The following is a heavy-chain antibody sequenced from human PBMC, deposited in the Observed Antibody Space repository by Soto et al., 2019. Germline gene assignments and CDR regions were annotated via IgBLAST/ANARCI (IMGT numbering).Heavy chain of an antibody. D-gene: IGHD3-10*01. CDR1: GYTFTGYY. V-gene: IGHV1-2*02. Sequence: GASVKVSCKASGYTFTGYYMHWVRQAPGQGLEWMGWINPNSGGTNYAQKFQGRVTMTRDTSISTAYMELSRLRSDDTAVYYCARHMVRGDPNYYYGMDVWGQGTTVTVSS. J-gene: IGHJ6*02. CDR3: ARHMVRGDPNYYYGMDV. CDR2: INPNSGGT.